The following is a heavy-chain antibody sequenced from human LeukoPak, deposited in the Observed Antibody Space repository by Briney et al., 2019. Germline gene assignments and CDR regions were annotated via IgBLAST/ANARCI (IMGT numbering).Heavy chain of an antibody. V-gene: IGHV3-33*01. CDR1: GFTFSSYG. Sequence: GGSLRHSCAASGFTFSSYGMHWVRQAPGKGLEGVAVIWDDGSNEYYADSVKGRCTISRDNSKNTLYLQMNSLRAEDTSIYYCARDKGGWPRNAFDYWGQGTLVTVSS. CDR3: ARDKGGWPRNAFDY. D-gene: IGHD6-19*01. CDR2: IWDDGSNE. J-gene: IGHJ4*02.